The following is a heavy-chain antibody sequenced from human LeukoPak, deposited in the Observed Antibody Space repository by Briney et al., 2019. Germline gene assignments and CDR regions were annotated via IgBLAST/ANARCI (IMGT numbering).Heavy chain of an antibody. V-gene: IGHV3-74*01. D-gene: IGHD2-15*01. CDR2: INPEGSGA. CDR1: GFTFSSSW. CDR3: ARAGYYRFDY. Sequence: PGGSLRLSCAASGFTFSSSWVRWVRQAPGKGLVWVSRINPEGSGAAYAYSVKGRFTISRANDQNLYLQMNSLRAEDTAVYYCARAGYYRFDYWGQGALVTVSS. J-gene: IGHJ4*02.